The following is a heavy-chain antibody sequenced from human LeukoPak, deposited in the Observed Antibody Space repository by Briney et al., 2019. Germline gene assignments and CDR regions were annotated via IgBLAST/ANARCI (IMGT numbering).Heavy chain of an antibody. CDR3: ARDRTRWFDP. CDR2: ISSSSSAI. V-gene: IGHV3-48*02. D-gene: IGHD3/OR15-3a*01. Sequence: GGSLRLSCAASGFTFSSYSMNWVRQAPGKGLEWVSYISSSSSAIYYADSVEGRFTISRDNAENSLYLQMNSLRDEDTAVYYCARDRTRWFDPWGQGTLVTVSS. CDR1: GFTFSSYS. J-gene: IGHJ5*02.